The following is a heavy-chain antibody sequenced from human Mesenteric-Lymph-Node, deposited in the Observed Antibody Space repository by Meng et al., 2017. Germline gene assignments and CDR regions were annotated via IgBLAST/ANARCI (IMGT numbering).Heavy chain of an antibody. Sequence: SVKVSCKASGGTFSSYAISWVRQAPGQGLEWMGGIIPIFGTANYAQKFQGRVTITADESTSTAYMELTSLRSEDTAVYYCAREHYYDSSGYYRYWGQGTLVTVSS. J-gene: IGHJ4*02. D-gene: IGHD3-22*01. CDR2: IIPIFGTA. V-gene: IGHV1-69*13. CDR3: AREHYYDSSGYYRY. CDR1: GGTFSSYA.